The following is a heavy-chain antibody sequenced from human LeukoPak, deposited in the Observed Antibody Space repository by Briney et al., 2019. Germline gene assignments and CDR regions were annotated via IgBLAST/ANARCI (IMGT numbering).Heavy chain of an antibody. J-gene: IGHJ4*02. V-gene: IGHV6-1*01. Sequence: SQTLSLTCAISGDSVSSNTAAWNWIRQSPSRGLEWLGRTYYRSKWYNDYAVSVKSRITINPDTSKNQFSLQLNSVTLEDTAVYYCARDNYSSGWYRDDYWGQGTLVTVSS. CDR1: GDSVSSNTAA. CDR2: TYYRSKWYN. CDR3: ARDNYSSGWYRDDY. D-gene: IGHD6-19*01.